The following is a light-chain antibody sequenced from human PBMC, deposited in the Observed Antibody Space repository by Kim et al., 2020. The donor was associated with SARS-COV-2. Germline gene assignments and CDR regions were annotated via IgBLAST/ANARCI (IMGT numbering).Light chain of an antibody. J-gene: IGLJ3*02. CDR3: NSYTKSATLV. Sequence: QSVVTQPASVSGSPGQSITISCTGTSSDVGAYNYVSWYQHHPGKAPKLMIYEVNNRPSGVSNRFSGSKSDNTASLTISGLQAEDEADYYCNSYTKSATLVFGGGTQLTVL. CDR2: EVN. CDR1: SSDVGAYNY. V-gene: IGLV2-14*01.